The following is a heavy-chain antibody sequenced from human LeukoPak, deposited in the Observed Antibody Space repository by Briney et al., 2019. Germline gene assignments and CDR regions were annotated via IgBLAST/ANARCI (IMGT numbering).Heavy chain of an antibody. CDR1: GFTFSSYA. CDR2: ISGSGSST. V-gene: IGHV3-23*01. CDR3: AKDAAGDYADY. Sequence: PGGSLRLSCAASGFTFSSYAMSWVRQAPGKGLEWVSAISGSGSSTYYADSVKGRFTISRDNSKNTLYLQLSSLGAEDTAVYYCAKDAAGDYADYWGQGTLVTVSS. J-gene: IGHJ4*02.